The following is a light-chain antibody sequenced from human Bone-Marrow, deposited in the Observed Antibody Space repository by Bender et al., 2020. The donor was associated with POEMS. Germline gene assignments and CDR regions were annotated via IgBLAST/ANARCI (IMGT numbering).Light chain of an antibody. CDR3: VAWDDTLNGWV. V-gene: IGLV3-21*02. CDR1: NIGSRS. CDR2: DVS. J-gene: IGLJ2*01. Sequence: YVLTQPPSVSVAPGQTARITCGGYNIGSRSVHWYQHRPGQAPVLVVYDVSDRPSGIPERFSASKSGNAASLTISGLHSEDEADYYCVAWDDTLNGWVFGGGTKLTVL.